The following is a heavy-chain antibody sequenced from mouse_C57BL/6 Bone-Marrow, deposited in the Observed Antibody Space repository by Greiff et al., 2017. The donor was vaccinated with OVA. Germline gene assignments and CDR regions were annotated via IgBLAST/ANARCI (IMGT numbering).Heavy chain of an antibody. Sequence: VQLQQPGAELVRPGSSVKLSCKASGYTFTSYWMDWVKQRPGKGLEWIGNINPSDSETHYNQKFKDKATLTVDKSSSTAYMQLSSLTSEDSAVYYCARWGFFITTVVGFDYWGQGTTLTVSS. V-gene: IGHV1-61*01. CDR3: ARWGFFITTVVGFDY. CDR2: INPSDSET. CDR1: GYTFTSYW. D-gene: IGHD1-1*01. J-gene: IGHJ2*01.